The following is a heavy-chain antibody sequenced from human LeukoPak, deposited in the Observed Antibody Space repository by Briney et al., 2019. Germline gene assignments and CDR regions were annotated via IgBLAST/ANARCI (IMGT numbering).Heavy chain of an antibody. CDR3: ATAPVRDIVVVPALYYYYYMDV. V-gene: IGHV1-69*05. D-gene: IGHD2-2*01. Sequence: ASVKVSCKASGYTFSSYAISWVRQAPGQGLEWMGGIIPIFGTANYAQKFQVRVTITTDESTSTAYMELSSLRSEDTAVYYCATAPVRDIVVVPALYYYYYMDVWGKGTTVTVSS. CDR2: IIPIFGTA. J-gene: IGHJ6*03. CDR1: GYTFSSYA.